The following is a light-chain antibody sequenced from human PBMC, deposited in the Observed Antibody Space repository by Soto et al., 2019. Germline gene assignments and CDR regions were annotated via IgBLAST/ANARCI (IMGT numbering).Light chain of an antibody. CDR3: QEYKTYS. CDR2: DAS. Sequence: DIQMTQSPSTLSAFVGDRVTVTCRASQSVNTWLAWYQQKPGKAPQLLIYDASSLDGGVPSRFSGAQSGTEFNLTISSLQSEDFGTYYCQEYKTYSFGGGTKVDIK. J-gene: IGKJ4*01. V-gene: IGKV1-5*01. CDR1: QSVNTW.